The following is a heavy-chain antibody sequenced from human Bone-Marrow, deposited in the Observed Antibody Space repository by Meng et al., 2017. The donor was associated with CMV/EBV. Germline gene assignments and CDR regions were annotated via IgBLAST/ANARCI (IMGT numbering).Heavy chain of an antibody. V-gene: IGHV3-7*01. CDR3: AGLWI. CDR1: GVTFRKTG. Sequence: GGSLRLSCAVSGVTFRKTGMSWLRQVPGKGPEWVADMSGNGREIYYVDSVKGRFTVSRDNAKNLLFLQMNSLRVEDTAVYYCAGLWIWGPGPLVTVYS. J-gene: IGHJ4*02. CDR2: MSGNGREI. D-gene: IGHD1-1*01.